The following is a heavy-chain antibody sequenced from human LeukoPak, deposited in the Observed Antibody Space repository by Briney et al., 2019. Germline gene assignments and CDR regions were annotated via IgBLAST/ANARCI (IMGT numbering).Heavy chain of an antibody. CDR1: GFTLSSYG. Sequence: PGGSLRLSCAASGFTLSSYGMHWVRQAPGKGLEWVAVISYDGSNKYYADSVKGRFTISRDNSKNTLYLQMNSLRAEDTAVYYCAKDYYDSSGSLDYWGQGTLDTVSS. J-gene: IGHJ4*02. V-gene: IGHV3-30*18. D-gene: IGHD3-22*01. CDR3: AKDYYDSSGSLDY. CDR2: ISYDGSNK.